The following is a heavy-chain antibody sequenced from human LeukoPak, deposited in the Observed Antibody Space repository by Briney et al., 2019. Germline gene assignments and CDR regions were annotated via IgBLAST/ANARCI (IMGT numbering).Heavy chain of an antibody. CDR3: ARVAWIQLWLGFDY. CDR1: GGSISSGDYY. J-gene: IGHJ4*02. D-gene: IGHD5-18*01. Sequence: SQTLSLTCTASGGSISSGDYYWSWIRQPPGKGLEWIGYIYYSGSTYYNPSLKSRVTISLDTSKNQFSLKLSSVTAADTAVYYCARVAWIQLWLGFDYWGQGTLVTVSS. CDR2: IYYSGST. V-gene: IGHV4-30-4*01.